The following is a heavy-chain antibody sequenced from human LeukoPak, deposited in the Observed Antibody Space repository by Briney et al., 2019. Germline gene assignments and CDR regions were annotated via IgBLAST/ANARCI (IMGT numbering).Heavy chain of an antibody. V-gene: IGHV7-4-1*02. D-gene: IGHD2-15*01. CDR3: ARSGGSCYSCYYYYYMDV. Sequence: ASVKVSCKASGYTFTSYGISWVRQAPGQGLEWMGWINTNTGNPTYAQGFTGRFVFSLDTSVSTAYLQISSLKAEDTAVYYRARSGGSCYSCYYYYYMDVWGKGTTVTISS. CDR1: GYTFTSYG. CDR2: INTNTGNP. J-gene: IGHJ6*03.